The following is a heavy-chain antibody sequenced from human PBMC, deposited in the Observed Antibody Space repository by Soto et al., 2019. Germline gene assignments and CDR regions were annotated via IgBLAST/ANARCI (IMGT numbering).Heavy chain of an antibody. CDR1: GFTFSSYA. Sequence: EVQLLESGGGLVQPGGSLRLSCAASGFTFSSYAMSWVRQAPGKGLEWVSAISGSGGSTYYADSVKGRFTISRDNSKNTLYLQMNSLRAEDTAVYYCAKRALWYMGRGHYYYGMDVWGQGTTVTVSS. J-gene: IGHJ6*02. CDR2: ISGSGGST. CDR3: AKRALWYMGRGHYYYGMDV. V-gene: IGHV3-23*01. D-gene: IGHD6-13*01.